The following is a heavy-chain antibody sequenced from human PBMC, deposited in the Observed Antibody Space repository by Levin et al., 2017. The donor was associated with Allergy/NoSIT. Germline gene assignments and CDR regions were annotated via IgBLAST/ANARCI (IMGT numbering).Heavy chain of an antibody. V-gene: IGHV3-11*01. Sequence: GESLKISCAASGFTFSDYYMSWIRQAPGKGLEWVSYISSSGSTIYYADSVKGRFTISRDNAKNSLYLQMNSLRAEDTAVYYCARGPLFLTTVTTWQPEYYFDYWGQGTLVTVSS. CDR1: GFTFSDYY. CDR2: ISSSGSTI. CDR3: ARGPLFLTTVTTWQPEYYFDY. D-gene: IGHD4-11*01. J-gene: IGHJ4*02.